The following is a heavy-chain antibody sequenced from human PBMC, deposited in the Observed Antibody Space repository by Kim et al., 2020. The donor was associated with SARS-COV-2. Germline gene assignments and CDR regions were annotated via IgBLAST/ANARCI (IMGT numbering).Heavy chain of an antibody. CDR3: ARRVRGVNDAFEI. Sequence: SETLSLTCTVYGGSFSDYYWSWIRQPPGKGLEWIDEINHSGSTNYNPSLKSRVTISVDTSKNQFSLKLSSVTAADTAVYYCARRVRGVNDAFEIWGQGTMVTLSS. J-gene: IGHJ3*02. CDR2: INHSGST. V-gene: IGHV4-34*01. D-gene: IGHD3-10*01. CDR1: GGSFSDYY.